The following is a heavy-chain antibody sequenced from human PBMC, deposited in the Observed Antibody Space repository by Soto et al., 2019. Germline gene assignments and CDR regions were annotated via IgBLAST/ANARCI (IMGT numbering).Heavy chain of an antibody. CDR3: ARDKITGLFDY. V-gene: IGHV4-39*07. Sequence: SETLSLTCIVSGVSISSSTQYWGWIRQPPGKGLEWLASIYSSGSTNYNPSLKSRVTISVDTSKNQFSLKLTSVTAADTAVYYCARDKITGLFDYWGQGTLVTVSS. J-gene: IGHJ4*02. D-gene: IGHD2-8*02. CDR2: IYSSGST. CDR1: GVSISSSTQY.